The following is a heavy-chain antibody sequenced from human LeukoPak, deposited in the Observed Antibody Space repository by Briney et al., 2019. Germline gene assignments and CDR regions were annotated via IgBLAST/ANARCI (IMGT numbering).Heavy chain of an antibody. V-gene: IGHV4-34*01. Sequence: SETLSLTCAVYGGSFSGYYWSWIRQPPGKGLEWIGEINHIGSTNYNPSLKSRVTISVDTSKNQFSLKMSSVTAADTAVYYCARGDDYVWGSRNWLDPWGQGTLVTVSS. CDR1: GGSFSGYY. CDR2: INHIGST. D-gene: IGHD3-16*01. J-gene: IGHJ5*02. CDR3: ARGDDYVWGSRNWLDP.